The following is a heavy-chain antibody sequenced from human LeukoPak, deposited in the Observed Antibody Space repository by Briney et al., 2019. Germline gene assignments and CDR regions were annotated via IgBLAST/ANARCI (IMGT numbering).Heavy chain of an antibody. CDR3: AKDPGIAVAGTPGY. V-gene: IGHV3-23*01. D-gene: IGHD6-19*01. CDR2: ISGSGGST. Sequence: PGGSLRLSCAASGFTFSSYAMSWVRQAPGKGLEWVSAISGSGGSTYYADSVKGRFTISRDNSKNTLYLQMNSLRAEDTAVYYCAKDPGIAVAGTPGYWGQGTLVTVSS. CDR1: GFTFSSYA. J-gene: IGHJ4*02.